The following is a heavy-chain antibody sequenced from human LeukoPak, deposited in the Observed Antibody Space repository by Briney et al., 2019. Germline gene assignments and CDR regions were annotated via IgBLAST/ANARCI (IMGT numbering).Heavy chain of an antibody. CDR3: ARGDYDSSGYPPSHDAFDI. CDR1: LGSLSGYY. J-gene: IGHJ3*02. CDR2: IYHSGST. V-gene: IGHV4-34*01. Sequence: PSESLSLTCAVYLGSLSGYYWSGISQPPPRGGEGVGEIYHSGSTNYSPSIKSRVTISVRTSKTQVSTKHSSEPAADTAVYYCARGDYDSSGYPPSHDAFDIWGQGTMVTVSS. D-gene: IGHD3-22*01.